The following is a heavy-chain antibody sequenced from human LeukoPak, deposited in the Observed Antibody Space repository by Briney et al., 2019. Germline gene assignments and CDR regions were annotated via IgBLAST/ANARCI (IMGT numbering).Heavy chain of an antibody. Sequence: GGSLRLSCAASGFTFSSYSMNWVRQAPGKGLEWVSYISSSSSTIYYADSVKGRFTISRDNAKNSLYLQMNSLRAEDTAVYYCARDWGGSGYYLYYYYYYMDVWAKGPRSPSP. CDR2: ISSSSSTI. J-gene: IGHJ6*03. D-gene: IGHD3-22*01. V-gene: IGHV3-48*04. CDR1: GFTFSSYS. CDR3: ARDWGGSGYYLYYYYYYMDV.